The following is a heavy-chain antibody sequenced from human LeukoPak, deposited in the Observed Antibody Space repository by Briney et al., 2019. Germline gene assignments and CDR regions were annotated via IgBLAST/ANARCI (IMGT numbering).Heavy chain of an antibody. D-gene: IGHD6-13*01. Sequence: GESLKISCKVSGYRLTNNWIGWVRQVPGKGLEWMGIIYPGYSDTRYSPSFQGQVTFSVDTSTSTVYLQWSSLKASDTAIYYCARFALSRSLDYWGQGTLVTVPP. V-gene: IGHV5-51*01. J-gene: IGHJ4*02. CDR2: IYPGYSDT. CDR1: GYRLTNNW. CDR3: ARFALSRSLDY.